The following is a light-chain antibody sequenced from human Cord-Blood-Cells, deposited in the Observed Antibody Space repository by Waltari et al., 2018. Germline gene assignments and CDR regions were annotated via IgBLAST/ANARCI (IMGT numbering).Light chain of an antibody. J-gene: IGKJ2*01. CDR1: QSISSW. Sequence: DIQTTLSPSTLSASVGDRVTITCRASQSISSWLAWYQQKPGKAPTLLIYDASSLESGVPARFSGSGSGTEFTLTISSLQPDDFATYYCQQYNSYSVTFGQGTKLEIK. V-gene: IGKV1-5*01. CDR2: DAS. CDR3: QQYNSYSVT.